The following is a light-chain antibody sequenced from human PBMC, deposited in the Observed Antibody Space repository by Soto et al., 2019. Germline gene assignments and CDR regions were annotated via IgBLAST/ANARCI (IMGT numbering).Light chain of an antibody. CDR2: DAS. CDR1: QSVGGR. V-gene: IGKV3-11*01. J-gene: IGKJ1*01. CDR3: MQGTHWPWT. Sequence: EIELTQSPATLSLSPGERATLSCRASQSVGGRLGWYQQKPGRAPRLLIYDASIRATGIPARFSGSGSGTDFTLTISRVEAEDVGVYYCMQGTHWPWTFGQGTKVEIK.